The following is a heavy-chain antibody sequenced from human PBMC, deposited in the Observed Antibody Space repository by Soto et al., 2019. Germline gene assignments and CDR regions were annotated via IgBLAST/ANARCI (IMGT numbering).Heavy chain of an antibody. Sequence: RLSETLSLTCTVSGGSVNTAPYPWSWIRQSPRNGLEWIGNIYYTGSTNYNPSFESRVAISLDTSNNQFSLRLTSLTAADTAVYFCARDHHSYYDTSGYYPYFDFWGQGTLVTVSS. CDR2: IYYTGST. J-gene: IGHJ4*02. CDR1: GGSVNTAPYP. V-gene: IGHV4-61*01. D-gene: IGHD3-22*01. CDR3: ARDHHSYYDTSGYYPYFDF.